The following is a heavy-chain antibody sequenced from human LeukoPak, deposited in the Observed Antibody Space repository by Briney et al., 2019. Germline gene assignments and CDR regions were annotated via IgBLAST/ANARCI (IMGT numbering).Heavy chain of an antibody. J-gene: IGHJ4*02. D-gene: IGHD2-21*01. CDR2: TNPNTGNT. Sequence: ASVKVSCKASGYTFTNYDISWVRQAPGQGLEWLGWTNPNTGNTGCPQKFQGRVTITTSTSTNTVYMELSGLTSEDTAIYYCAKAYCGGDCYPYFDSWGQGTPVTVSS. V-gene: IGHV1-8*01. CDR1: GYTFTNYD. CDR3: AKAYCGGDCYPYFDS.